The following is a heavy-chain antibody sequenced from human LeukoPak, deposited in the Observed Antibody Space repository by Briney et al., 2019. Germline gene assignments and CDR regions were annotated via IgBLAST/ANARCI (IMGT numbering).Heavy chain of an antibody. V-gene: IGHV4-31*03. CDR2: IYYSGST. CDR1: GGSISSGGYY. CDR3: ARNNYDFWSGYFYGMDV. J-gene: IGHJ6*02. Sequence: SETLSLTCTVSGGSISSGGYYWSWIRQHPGKGLEWIGYIYYSGSTYYNPSLKSRVTISVDTSKNQFSLKLSSVTAADTAVYYCARNNYDFWSGYFYGMDVWGQGTTVTVSS. D-gene: IGHD3-3*01.